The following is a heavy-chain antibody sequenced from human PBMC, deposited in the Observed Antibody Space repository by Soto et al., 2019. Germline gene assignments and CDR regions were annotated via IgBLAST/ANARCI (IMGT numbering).Heavy chain of an antibody. CDR3: ARDEGYYYDSSGYRYYYGMDV. D-gene: IGHD3-22*01. CDR2: IWYDGSNK. J-gene: IGHJ6*02. V-gene: IGHV3-33*01. Sequence: PGGSLRLSCAASGFTFSSYGMHWVRQAPGKGQEWVAVIWYDGSNKYYADSVKGRFTISRDNSKNTLYLQMNSLRAEDTAVYYCARDEGYYYDSSGYRYYYGMDVWGQGNTVTVSS. CDR1: GFTFSSYG.